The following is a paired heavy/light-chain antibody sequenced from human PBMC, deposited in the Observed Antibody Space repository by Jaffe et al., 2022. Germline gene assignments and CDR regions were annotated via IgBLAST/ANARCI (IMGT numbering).Light chain of an antibody. V-gene: IGKV3-11*01. CDR2: DAS. Sequence: EIVLTQSPATLSLSPGERATLSCRASQSVSSYLAWYQQKPGQAPRLLIYDASNRATGIPARFSGSGSGTDFTLTISSLEPEDFAVYYCQQRSNWPPEGTFGQGTKVEIK. CDR1: QSVSSY. J-gene: IGKJ1*01. CDR3: QQRSNWPPEGT.
Heavy chain of an antibody. Sequence: QVQLVQSGAEVKKPGSSVKVSCKASGGTFSSYAISWVRQAPGQGLEWMGGIIPIFGTANYAQKFQGRVTITADESTSTAYMELSSLRSEDTAVYYCARIWAAAGPSSNAFDIWGQGTMVTVSS. V-gene: IGHV1-69*01. J-gene: IGHJ3*02. D-gene: IGHD6-13*01. CDR1: GGTFSSYA. CDR2: IIPIFGTA. CDR3: ARIWAAAGPSSNAFDI.